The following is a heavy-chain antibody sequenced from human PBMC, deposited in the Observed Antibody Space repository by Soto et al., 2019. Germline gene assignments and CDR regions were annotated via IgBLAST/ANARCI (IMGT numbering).Heavy chain of an antibody. V-gene: IGHV3-23*01. CDR1: GFTFSSYA. CDR2: ISGSGGST. J-gene: IGHJ6*02. CDR3: AKAGYSGYYYYGMDV. D-gene: IGHD2-15*01. Sequence: GGSLRLSCAASGFTFSSYAMSWVRQAPGKGLEWVSAISGSGGSTYYADSVKGRFTISRDNSKNTLYLQMNSLRAEDTAVYYCAKAGYSGYYYYGMDVWGQGTTVTVSS.